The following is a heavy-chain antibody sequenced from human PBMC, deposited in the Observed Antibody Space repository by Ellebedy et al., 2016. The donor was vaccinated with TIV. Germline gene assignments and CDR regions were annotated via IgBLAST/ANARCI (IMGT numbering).Heavy chain of an antibody. CDR1: GDSISGHY. V-gene: IGHV4-4*07. Sequence: SETLSLXCTLSGDSISGHYFNWIRQPAGKGLEWVGRVYYTGSTNYNPSLRSRVTVSLDTSKRQVSLQLTSVTAADTAVYFCARGGSFYDSWGQGTLVTVSS. CDR2: VYYTGST. J-gene: IGHJ4*02. CDR3: ARGGSFYDS. D-gene: IGHD2-15*01.